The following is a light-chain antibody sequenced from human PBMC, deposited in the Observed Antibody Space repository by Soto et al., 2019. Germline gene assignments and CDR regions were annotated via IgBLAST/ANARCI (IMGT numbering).Light chain of an antibody. CDR1: QSFSSY. V-gene: IGKV3-11*01. CDR2: DAS. J-gene: IGKJ5*01. Sequence: EIVLTQSPATLSLSPGERATLSCRASQSFSSYLAWYQQKPGQAPRLLIYDASKRATGIPARFSGRGSGTDFTLTTSSLEPEDFAVYYGQPRSNWPPVITFGQGTRLEIK. CDR3: QPRSNWPPVIT.